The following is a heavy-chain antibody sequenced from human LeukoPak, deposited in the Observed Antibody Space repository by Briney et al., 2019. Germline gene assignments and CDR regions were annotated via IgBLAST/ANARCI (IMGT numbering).Heavy chain of an antibody. V-gene: IGHV3-23*01. CDR3: AKAPVTSCRGAYCYPFDS. CDR1: GFTLSTYA. Sequence: GGSLRLSCAASGFTLSTYAMSRVRQTPGKGLEWVAATSSSDAGTYHADSVRGRFTISRDNSKTTLYLQMNSLRAEDAAVYFCAKAPVTSCRGAYCYPFDSWGQGTLVTVSS. D-gene: IGHD2-21*01. J-gene: IGHJ4*02. CDR2: TSSSDAGT.